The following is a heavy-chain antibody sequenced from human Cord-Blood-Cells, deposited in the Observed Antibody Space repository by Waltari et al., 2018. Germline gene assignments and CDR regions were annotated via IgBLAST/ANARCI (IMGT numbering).Heavy chain of an antibody. J-gene: IGHJ6*02. V-gene: IGHV1-2*04. CDR1: GYPFTGYY. D-gene: IGHD1-1*01. CDR2: INPNSGGT. Sequence: QVQLVPSGAEAKKPGASVKVSCKAAGYPFTGYYMPLCRQAPGQGLEWMGWINPNSGGTNYAQKFQGWVTMTRDTSISTAYMELSRLRSDDTAVYYCARSKGNLTTYYYYGMDVWGQGTTVTVSS. CDR3: ARSKGNLTTYYYYGMDV.